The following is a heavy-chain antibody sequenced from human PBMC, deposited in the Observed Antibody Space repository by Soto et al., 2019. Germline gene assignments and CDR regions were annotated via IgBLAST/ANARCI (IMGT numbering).Heavy chain of an antibody. D-gene: IGHD3-10*01. CDR2: IIPIFGTA. V-gene: IGHV1-69*01. CDR1: GGTFSSYA. J-gene: IGHJ6*02. Sequence: QVQLVQSGAEVKKPGSSVKVSCKASGGTFSSYAISWVRQAPGQGLEWMGGIIPIFGTANYAQKFQGRVTITADESTSTAYMELSSLRSEDTAVYYCARGVYYYGSGSYFYYYYGMDVWCQGTTVTVSS. CDR3: ARGVYYYGSGSYFYYYYGMDV.